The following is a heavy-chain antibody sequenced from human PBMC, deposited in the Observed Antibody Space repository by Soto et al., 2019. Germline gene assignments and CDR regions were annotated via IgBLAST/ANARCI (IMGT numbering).Heavy chain of an antibody. CDR1: GFTFDDYA. V-gene: IGHV3-9*01. D-gene: IGHD3-3*01. CDR3: ARGALRFLEWLSLFDY. Sequence: EVQLVESGGGLVQPGRSLRLSCAASGFTFDDYAMHWVRQAPGKGLEWVSGISWNSDSIGYADSVKGRFTISRDNAKNSLYPQMNSLRAEDTALYYCARGALRFLEWLSLFDYWGQGTLVTVSS. J-gene: IGHJ4*02. CDR2: ISWNSDSI.